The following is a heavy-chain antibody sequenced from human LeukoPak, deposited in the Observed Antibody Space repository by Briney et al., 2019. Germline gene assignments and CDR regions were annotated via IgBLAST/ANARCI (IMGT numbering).Heavy chain of an antibody. V-gene: IGHV3-23*01. CDR2: VSGSGGST. CDR1: GFTFNSYA. CDR3: AKLGYYDLWSNYLVFDN. Sequence: PGGSLRLSCAASGFTFNSYAMTWVRQAPGKGLEWVSAVSGSGGSTYYPDSVEGRLTISRDNSKDTLYLQINSLRVEDTAVYFCAKLGYYDLWSNYLVFDNWGQGTLVTVSS. J-gene: IGHJ4*02. D-gene: IGHD3-3*01.